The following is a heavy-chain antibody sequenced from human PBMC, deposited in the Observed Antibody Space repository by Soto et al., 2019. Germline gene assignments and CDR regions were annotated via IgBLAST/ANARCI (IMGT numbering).Heavy chain of an antibody. CDR1: GYAFSSYT. V-gene: IGHV1-3*01. D-gene: IGHD4-17*01. Sequence: QVQLVQSGAEVKKPGALVKVSCKASGYAFSSYTIHWVRQAPGQRLEWRGWINPGNGNRRYSETLQGRVTFNRDTSASTAYMELSRLISEDTAIYYCARDSPDTVTTFDYWGQGTLVTVSS. CDR3: ARDSPDTVTTFDY. CDR2: INPGNGNR. J-gene: IGHJ4*02.